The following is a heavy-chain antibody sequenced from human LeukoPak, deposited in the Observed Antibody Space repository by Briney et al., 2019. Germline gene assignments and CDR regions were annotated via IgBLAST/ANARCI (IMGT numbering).Heavy chain of an antibody. V-gene: IGHV3-21*01. D-gene: IGHD5-12*01. CDR3: TSIRGFSAYNPGY. CDR2: ISSTSSYI. CDR1: GFTFSGHA. Sequence: GGSLRLSCAASGFTFSGHALTWVRQAPGKGLEWVSSISSTSSYIYYGDSVRGRFTISRDNAKNSLYLQMNSLRVEDTAVYYCTSIRGFSAYNPGYWGQGTLVTVSS. J-gene: IGHJ4*02.